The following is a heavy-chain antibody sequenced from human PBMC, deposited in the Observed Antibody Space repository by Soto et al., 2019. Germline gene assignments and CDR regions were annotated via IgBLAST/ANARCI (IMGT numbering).Heavy chain of an antibody. V-gene: IGHV3-21*01. CDR3: ARDLGEVSAF. D-gene: IGHD3-10*01. J-gene: IGHJ4*02. CDR2: ISSSSYYI. Sequence: LRLSCAASGFPFRSSSMNWVRQAPGKGLEWLSSISSSSYYIFYADSVKGRFTISRDNAKNSLYLQMHSLRAEDTAVYYCARDLGEVSAFWGQGTPVTVSS. CDR1: GFPFRSSS.